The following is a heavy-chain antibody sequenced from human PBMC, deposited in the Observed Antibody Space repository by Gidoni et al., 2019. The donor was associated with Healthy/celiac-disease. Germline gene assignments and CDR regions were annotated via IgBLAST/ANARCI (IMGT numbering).Heavy chain of an antibody. J-gene: IGHJ6*02. CDR3: ARVSGFDWLYYYYGMDV. Sequence: EVQRVESGGGLVQPGGSRRLSCAASGFTFSDHYMDWVRQAPGKGLGWFGRTRYEATSSTTESAASVKGRFTISRDYSKNSLYLQMNSLKTEYTAVYYCARVSGFDWLYYYYGMDVWGQGTTVTVSS. CDR2: TRYEATSSTT. CDR1: GFTFSDHY. V-gene: IGHV3-72*01. D-gene: IGHD3-9*01.